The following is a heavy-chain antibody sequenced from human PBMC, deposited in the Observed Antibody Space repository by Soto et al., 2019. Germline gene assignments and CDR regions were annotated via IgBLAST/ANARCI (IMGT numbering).Heavy chain of an antibody. V-gene: IGHV4-31*03. J-gene: IGHJ5*02. Sequence: QVQLQESGPELVKPSETLSLTCTVSGGSITRGGYYWSWIRQHPGKGLEWIGYIYNSGTTYYNPSLKTRVTISVDTTKNQFPLKLTSVTAADTAVYYCARDPAPWGQGTLVTVSS. CDR2: IYNSGTT. CDR3: ARDPAP. CDR1: GGSITRGGYY.